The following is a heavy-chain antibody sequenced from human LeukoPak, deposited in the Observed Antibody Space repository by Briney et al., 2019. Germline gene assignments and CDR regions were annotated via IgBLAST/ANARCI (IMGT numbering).Heavy chain of an antibody. CDR1: GFIFGNCR. D-gene: IGHD1-1*01. Sequence: PGGSLRLSCATTGFIFGNCRMHWVRQAPAKGLVWVSRINSDGSGTDYAESVKGRFTISRDNAKNTLYLHMSSLRVEDTAVYYCARDMNGLTWGQGTLVTVSS. V-gene: IGHV3-74*01. CDR2: INSDGSGT. J-gene: IGHJ5*02. CDR3: ARDMNGLT.